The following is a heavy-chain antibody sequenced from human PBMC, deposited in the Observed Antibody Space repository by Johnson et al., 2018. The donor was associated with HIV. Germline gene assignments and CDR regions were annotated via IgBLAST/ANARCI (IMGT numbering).Heavy chain of an antibody. V-gene: IGHV3-30*03. CDR2: ISYDGSNK. Sequence: QVQLVESGGGLVQPGGSLRLSCAASGFTFSSYWMHWVRQAPGKGLEWVAVISYDGSNKYYADSVKGRFTISRDNSKNTLYLQMNTLRAEDTAVYYCGGVGRTGIAFDMWGQGTMVTV. D-gene: IGHD6-13*01. J-gene: IGHJ3*02. CDR1: GFTFSSYW. CDR3: GGVGRTGIAFDM.